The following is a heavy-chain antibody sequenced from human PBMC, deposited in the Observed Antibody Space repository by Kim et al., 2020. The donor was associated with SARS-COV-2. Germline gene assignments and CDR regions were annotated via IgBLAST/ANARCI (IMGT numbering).Heavy chain of an antibody. CDR3: AREHIAAARFYYGMDV. V-gene: IGHV3-30*04. J-gene: IGHJ6*01. D-gene: IGHD6-13*01. CDR1: GFTFSSYA. CDR2: ISYDGSNK. Sequence: GGSLRLSCAASGFTFSSYAMHWVRQAPGKGLEWVAVISYDGSNKYYADSVKGRFTISRDNSKNTLYLQMNSLRAEDTAVYYCAREHIAAARFYYGMDVWG.